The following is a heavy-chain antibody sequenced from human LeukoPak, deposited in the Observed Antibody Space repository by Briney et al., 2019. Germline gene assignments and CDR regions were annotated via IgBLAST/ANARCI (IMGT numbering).Heavy chain of an antibody. CDR2: MSPNSGNT. CDR3: ATSLSYYDSSGYGAFDI. Sequence: ASVKVSCKASGYTFTSYDINWVRQATGQGLEWMGWMSPNSGNTGYAQKFQGRGTMTRNTSISTAYMELSSLRSEDTAVYYCATSLSYYDSSGYGAFDIWGQGTMVTVSS. J-gene: IGHJ3*02. V-gene: IGHV1-8*01. D-gene: IGHD3-22*01. CDR1: GYTFTSYD.